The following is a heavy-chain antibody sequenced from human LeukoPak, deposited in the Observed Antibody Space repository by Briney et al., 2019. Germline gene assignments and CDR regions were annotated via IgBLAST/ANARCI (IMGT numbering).Heavy chain of an antibody. CDR3: ARGAPPHPYYDSSGSLDY. CDR1: GGTFSSYA. CDR2: IIPIFGTA. V-gene: IGHV1-69*05. J-gene: IGHJ4*02. D-gene: IGHD3-22*01. Sequence: SVKVSCKASGGTFSSYAISWVRQAPGQGLERMGRIIPIFGTANYAQKFKGRVTITTDESTSTAYMELSSLRSEDTAVYYCARGAPPHPYYDSSGSLDYWGQGTLVTVSS.